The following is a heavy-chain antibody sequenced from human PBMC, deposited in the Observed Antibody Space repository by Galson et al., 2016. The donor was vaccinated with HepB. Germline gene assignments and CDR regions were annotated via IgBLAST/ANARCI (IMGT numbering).Heavy chain of an antibody. V-gene: IGHV1-69*05. CDR3: AREYYFDGSGSYLGFDQ. J-gene: IGHJ4*02. Sequence: SVKVSCKASRGTFTTYAISWVRQAPGQGLEWMGGIIPIFGTPNYVQKFQGRVTFTTDESTSTVYMELSSLRSEDTAVYYCAREYYFDGSGSYLGFDQWGQGTLVTVSS. D-gene: IGHD3-22*01. CDR1: RGTFTTYA. CDR2: IIPIFGTP.